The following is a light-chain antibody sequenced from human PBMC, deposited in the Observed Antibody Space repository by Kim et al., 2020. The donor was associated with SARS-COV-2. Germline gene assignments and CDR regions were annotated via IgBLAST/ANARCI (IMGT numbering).Light chain of an antibody. CDR1: RAVSRSD. V-gene: IGKV3-20*01. Sequence: IVLTQSPGTLSLSPGERATLSCRASRAVSRSDLAWYQQKLGQAPTLLIYHASSRASGIPDRFSGSGSGTDFTLTINRLQPEGFAVYFCQHYGTSPLAFGGGTKVDIK. J-gene: IGKJ4*01. CDR2: HAS. CDR3: QHYGTSPLA.